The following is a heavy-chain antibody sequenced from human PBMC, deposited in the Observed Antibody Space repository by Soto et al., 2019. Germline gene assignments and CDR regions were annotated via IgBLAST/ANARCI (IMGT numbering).Heavy chain of an antibody. J-gene: IGHJ5*02. D-gene: IGHD6-13*01. Sequence: GGSLRLSCAASGFTFRSFTMNWVRQAPGKGLEWVSTISSNSAYIYYTDALRGRFTISRDNAKNSLHLRMNSLRAEDTAVYYCTRDASRDSSARGWFDPWGPGTLVTVSS. CDR2: ISSNSAYI. CDR1: GFTFRSFT. CDR3: TRDASRDSSARGWFDP. V-gene: IGHV3-21*01.